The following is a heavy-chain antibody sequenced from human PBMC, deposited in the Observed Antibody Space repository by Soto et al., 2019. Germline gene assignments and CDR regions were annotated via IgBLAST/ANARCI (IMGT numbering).Heavy chain of an antibody. CDR2: IRSKANSYAT. CDR1: GFTFSGSA. V-gene: IGHV3-73*01. D-gene: IGHD3-9*01. Sequence: GGSLRLSCAASGFTFSGSAMHWVRQASGKGLEWVGRIRSKANSYATAYAASVKGRFTISRDDSKNTAYLQMNSLKTEDTAVYYCTSVHYDILTGYYNWGQGTLVTVSS. CDR3: TSVHYDILTGYYN. J-gene: IGHJ4*02.